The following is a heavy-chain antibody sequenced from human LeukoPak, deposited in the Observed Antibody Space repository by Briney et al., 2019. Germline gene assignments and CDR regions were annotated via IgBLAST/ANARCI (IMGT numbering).Heavy chain of an antibody. CDR3: ARSLVPDY. CDR2: MNPNSGNT. J-gene: IGHJ4*02. Sequence: ASVKVSCKASGYTFTRYDLNWVGQATGKGGEWMGWMNPNSGNTGYAQKFHGRVTMTSNTSISTAYMELSSLRSEDTAVYYCARSLVPDYWGQGTLVTVSS. D-gene: IGHD2-2*01. V-gene: IGHV1-8*01. CDR1: GYTFTRYD.